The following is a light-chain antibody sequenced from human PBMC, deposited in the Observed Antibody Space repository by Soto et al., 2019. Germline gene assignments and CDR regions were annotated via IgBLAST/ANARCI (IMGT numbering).Light chain of an antibody. Sequence: SYELTQPPSVSVAPGKTARITCGGNNIGSKSVHWYQQKPGQAPVLVIYYDSDRPSGIPERFSGSNSGNTATLTISRVAAGDEADYYCQVWDSSSDHWVFGGGTKVTVL. CDR1: NIGSKS. J-gene: IGLJ3*02. CDR3: QVWDSSSDHWV. CDR2: YDS. V-gene: IGLV3-21*04.